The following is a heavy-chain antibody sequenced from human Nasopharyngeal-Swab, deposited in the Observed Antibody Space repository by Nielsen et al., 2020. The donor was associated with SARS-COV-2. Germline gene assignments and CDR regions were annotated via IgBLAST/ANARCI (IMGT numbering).Heavy chain of an antibody. CDR3: TRRNDC. CDR2: MFSGGSA. J-gene: IGHJ4*02. Sequence: GESLKISCAASGFTFSSYAMSWVRQAPGKGLEWISLMFSGGSAYYAGSVEGRFTVSRDESRNTLYLQMNNLRAEDTAVYYCTRRNDCWGQGTLVTVSS. CDR1: GFTFSSYA. V-gene: IGHV3-23*01.